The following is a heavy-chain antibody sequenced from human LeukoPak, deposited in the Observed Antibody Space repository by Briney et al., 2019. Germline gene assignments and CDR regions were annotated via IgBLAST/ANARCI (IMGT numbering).Heavy chain of an antibody. CDR3: ASLSEYCSAGSCYLGWFDP. V-gene: IGHV4-59*01. Sequence: PSETLSLTCSVSGGSISSYYWSWIRQPPGKGLEWIGYMYYSGSTNYNPSLKSRVTMPVDTSKNQFSLKLNSVTAADTAVYYCASLSEYCSAGSCYLGWFDPWGQGTLVTVSS. CDR1: GGSISSYY. CDR2: MYYSGST. D-gene: IGHD2-15*01. J-gene: IGHJ5*02.